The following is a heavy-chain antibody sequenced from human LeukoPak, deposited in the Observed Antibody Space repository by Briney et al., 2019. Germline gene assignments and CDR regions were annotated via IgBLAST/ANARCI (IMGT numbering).Heavy chain of an antibody. J-gene: IGHJ4*02. CDR3: AKDPSITIFGVVIPYYFDY. Sequence: GGSLRLSCAASGFTFSSYAMSWVRQAPGKGLEWVSAISGSGGSTYYADSVKGRFTISRDNSKNTLYLQMNSLGAEDTAVYYCAKDPSITIFGVVIPYYFDYWGQGTLVTVSS. CDR1: GFTFSSYA. V-gene: IGHV3-23*01. D-gene: IGHD3-3*01. CDR2: ISGSGGST.